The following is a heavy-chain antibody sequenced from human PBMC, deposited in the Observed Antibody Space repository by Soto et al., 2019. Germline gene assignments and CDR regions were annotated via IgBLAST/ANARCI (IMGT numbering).Heavy chain of an antibody. Sequence: QVQLVESGGGVVQPGRSLRLSCAASRFTFSNCGMHWVRQTPGKGLEWVAVISYDGSNKYYADSVKGRFTISRDNSKNTLYLQMNSLRAEDTAVYYCVKGGYHYFDYWGQGTLVTVSS. CDR1: RFTFSNCG. CDR2: ISYDGSNK. D-gene: IGHD5-12*01. V-gene: IGHV3-30*18. J-gene: IGHJ4*02. CDR3: VKGGYHYFDY.